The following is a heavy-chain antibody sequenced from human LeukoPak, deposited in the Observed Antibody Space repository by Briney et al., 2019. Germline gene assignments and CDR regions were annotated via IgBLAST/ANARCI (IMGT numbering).Heavy chain of an antibody. J-gene: IGHJ6*03. CDR1: GYTFTSYY. CDR3: ARISQPADCSSTSCYSYYYYYYMDV. CDR2: INPSGGST. Sequence: ASVKVSCKASGYTFTSYYMHWVRQAPGQGLEWMGIINPSGGSTSYAQKFQGRVTMTRDTSTSTVYMELSSLRSEDTAVYYCARISQPADCSSTSCYSYYYYYYMDVWGKGTTVTVSS. V-gene: IGHV1-46*01. D-gene: IGHD2-2*02.